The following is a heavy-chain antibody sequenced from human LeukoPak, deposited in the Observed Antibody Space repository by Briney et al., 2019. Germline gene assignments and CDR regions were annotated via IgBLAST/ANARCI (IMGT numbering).Heavy chain of an antibody. CDR1: GGTFSSYA. J-gene: IGHJ4*02. D-gene: IGHD1-26*01. V-gene: IGHV1-69*04. Sequence: GSSVKVSCKASGGTFSSYAISWVRQAPGQGLGWMGRIIPILGIANYAQKFQGRVTITADESTSTAYMELSSLRSEDTAVYYCARGGRGSYYFDYRGQGTLVTVSS. CDR3: ARGGRGSYYFDY. CDR2: IIPILGIA.